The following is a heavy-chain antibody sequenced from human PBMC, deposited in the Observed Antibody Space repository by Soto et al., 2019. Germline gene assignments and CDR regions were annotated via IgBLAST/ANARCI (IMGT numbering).Heavy chain of an antibody. CDR2: IYPGDSDT. D-gene: IGHD3-16*02. V-gene: IGHV5-51*01. Sequence: HGESLKISCKGPGYSFTSYWIGWVRQMPGKGLERMGIIYPGDSDTRYSPSFQGQVTISADKSISTAYLQWSSLKASDTAMYYCARLMITFGGVIDSGIDYWGQGTLVTVSS. J-gene: IGHJ4*02. CDR1: GYSFTSYW. CDR3: ARLMITFGGVIDSGIDY.